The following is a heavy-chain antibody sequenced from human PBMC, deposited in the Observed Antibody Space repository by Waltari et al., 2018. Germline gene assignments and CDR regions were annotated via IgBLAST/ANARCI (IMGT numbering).Heavy chain of an antibody. CDR1: GGSISRYY. CDR3: ARSAVVVTANYYYGMDV. Sequence: QVQLQASGPGLVKPSETLSLTCTVSGGSISRYYWSWIRQPPGKGLEWIGYIYYSGSTNYNPSLKSRVTISVDTSKNQFSLKLSSVTAADTAVYYCARSAVVVTANYYYGMDVWGQGTTVTVSS. CDR2: IYYSGST. J-gene: IGHJ6*02. D-gene: IGHD2-21*02. V-gene: IGHV4-59*01.